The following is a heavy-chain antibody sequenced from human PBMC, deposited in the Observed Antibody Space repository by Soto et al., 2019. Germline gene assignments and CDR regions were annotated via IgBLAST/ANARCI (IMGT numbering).Heavy chain of an antibody. Sequence: EVPLVESGGGLVQPGGSLRLSCAASGFTFSSYWMHWVRQAPAKGLVWVSRINSDGSSTSYADSVKGRFTISRDNAKNTLYLQMNSLRAEDTAVYYCAVAVAGPTAIGYWGQGTLVTVSS. CDR1: GFTFSSYW. CDR3: AVAVAGPTAIGY. J-gene: IGHJ4*02. D-gene: IGHD6-19*01. CDR2: INSDGSST. V-gene: IGHV3-74*01.